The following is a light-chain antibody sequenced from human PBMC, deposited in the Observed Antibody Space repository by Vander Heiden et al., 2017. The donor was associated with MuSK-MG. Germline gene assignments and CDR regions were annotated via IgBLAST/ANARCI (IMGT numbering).Light chain of an antibody. V-gene: IGLV2-14*01. CDR3: SSYTSSSTLSV. CDR2: DVS. J-gene: IGLJ1*01. Sequence: QSALPQPASVSGSPGQSLTISCTGTSSYGGGYNYVSWYQQHQGKAPELMIYDVSNRPPVVSNRFSGSKSGNTASLTISGLQAEDAADYYCSSYTSSSTLSVFGTGTKVTGL. CDR1: SSYGGGYNY.